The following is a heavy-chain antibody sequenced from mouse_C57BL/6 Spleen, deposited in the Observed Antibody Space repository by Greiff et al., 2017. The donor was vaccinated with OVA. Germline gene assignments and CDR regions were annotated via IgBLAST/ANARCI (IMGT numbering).Heavy chain of an antibody. D-gene: IGHD1-2*01. J-gene: IGHJ3*01. CDR2: IHPNSGST. V-gene: IGHV1-64*01. CDR1: GYTFTSYW. Sequence: VKLQQPGAELVKPGASVKLSCKASGYTFTSYWMHWVKQRPGQGLEWIGMIHPNSGSTNYNEKFKSKATLTVDKSSSTAFMQLSSLTSEDSAVYYCARSVDYYGPFAYWGQGTLVTVSA. CDR3: ARSVDYYGPFAY.